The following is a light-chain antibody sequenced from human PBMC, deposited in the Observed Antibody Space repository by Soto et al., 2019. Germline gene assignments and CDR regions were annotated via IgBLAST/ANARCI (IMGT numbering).Light chain of an antibody. CDR3: GSWDSSLSAYV. J-gene: IGLJ1*01. CDR1: SSNIGGNS. V-gene: IGLV1-51*01. Sequence: QSALTQPPSVSAAPGQKVTISCSGSSSNIGGNSVSWHQQLPGTAPKLLIYDDNKRPSGIPDRFSGSKSGTSATLGITGFQTGDEADYYCGSWDSSLSAYVFGTGTKVTVL. CDR2: DDN.